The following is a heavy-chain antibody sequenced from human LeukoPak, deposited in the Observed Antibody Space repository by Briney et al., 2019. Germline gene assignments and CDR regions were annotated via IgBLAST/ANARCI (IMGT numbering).Heavy chain of an antibody. CDR1: GGSIRTYY. D-gene: IGHD6-6*01. CDR2: IHTSGST. Sequence: SETLSLTCTVSGGSIRTYYWSWIRQPAGKALEWIGRIHTSGSTDYNPSLESRVSMSVDTSKNQFSLKLSSVTAADTAVYYCAREGSMTARPFVSIDYWGQGTLVTVSS. CDR3: AREGSMTARPFVSIDY. J-gene: IGHJ4*02. V-gene: IGHV4-4*07.